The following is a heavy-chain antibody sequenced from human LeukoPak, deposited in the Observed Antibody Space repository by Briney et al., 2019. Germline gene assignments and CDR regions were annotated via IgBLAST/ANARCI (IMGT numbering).Heavy chain of an antibody. CDR2: INPNSGGT. D-gene: IGHD1-26*01. CDR1: GYTFTGYY. J-gene: IGHJ4*02. V-gene: IGHV1-2*02. Sequence: ASVKVSCKASGYTFTGYYMHWVRQPPGQGLEWMGWINPNSGGTNYAQKFQGRVTMTRDTSISTAYMELSRLRSDDTAVYYCARAHRSGSLYFDYWGQGTLVTVSS. CDR3: ARAHRSGSLYFDY.